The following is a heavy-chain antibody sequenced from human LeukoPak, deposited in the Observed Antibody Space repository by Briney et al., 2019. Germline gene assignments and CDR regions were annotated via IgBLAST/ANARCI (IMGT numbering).Heavy chain of an antibody. V-gene: IGHV3-49*04. J-gene: IGHJ4*02. D-gene: IGHD3-22*01. CDR1: GFTFGDYA. CDR2: IRSKAYGGTT. Sequence: GGSLRLSCTASGFTFGDYAMSWVRQAPGKGLEWVGFIRSKAYGGTTEYAASVKGRFTISRDDSKSIAYLQMNSLKTEDTAVYFCTRSKAYYHDSSGYSGYWGQGTLVTVSS. CDR3: TRSKAYYHDSSGYSGY.